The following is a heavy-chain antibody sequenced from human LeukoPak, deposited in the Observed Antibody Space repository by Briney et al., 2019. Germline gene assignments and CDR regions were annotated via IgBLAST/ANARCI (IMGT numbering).Heavy chain of an antibody. D-gene: IGHD6-19*01. CDR2: INAGNGNT. CDR1: GYTFTSYA. V-gene: IGHV1-3*01. Sequence: ASVKVSCKASGYTFTSYAMHWVRQAPGQRLEWMGWINAGNGNTRYSQKFQGRVTMTTDTSTSTVYMELSSLRSEDTAVYYCAAGLANWFDPWGQGTLDTVSS. J-gene: IGHJ5*02. CDR3: AAGLANWFDP.